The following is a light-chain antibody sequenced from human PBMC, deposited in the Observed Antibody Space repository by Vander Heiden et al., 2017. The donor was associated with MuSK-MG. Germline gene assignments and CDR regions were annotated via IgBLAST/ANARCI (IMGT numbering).Light chain of an antibody. CDR3: QQRSHWPPGAR. J-gene: IGKJ1*01. V-gene: IGKV3-11*01. CDR2: DAS. CDR1: QSINNY. Sequence: EIVLTQSPVTLSLSPGERATLSCRASQSINNYLAWYQQKPGQAPRLLIFDASTRTTGIPARFRGSGSGTDFILTISSREPEDVAVYFCQQRSHWPPGARFGQGTKVEIK.